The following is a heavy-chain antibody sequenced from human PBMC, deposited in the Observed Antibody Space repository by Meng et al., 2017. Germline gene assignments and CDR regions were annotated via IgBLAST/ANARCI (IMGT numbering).Heavy chain of an antibody. CDR2: IYYSGST. CDR3: ARSPAPSSRADQRIFDY. V-gene: IGHV4-61*01. D-gene: IGHD6-13*01. Sequence: SETLSLTCTVSGGSVSSGSYYWSWIRQPPGKGLEWIGYIYYSGSTNYNPSLKSRVTISVDTSKNQFSLKLSSVTAADTAVYYCARSPAPSSRADQRIFDYWGQGTLVTVSS. CDR1: GGSVSSGSYY. J-gene: IGHJ4*02.